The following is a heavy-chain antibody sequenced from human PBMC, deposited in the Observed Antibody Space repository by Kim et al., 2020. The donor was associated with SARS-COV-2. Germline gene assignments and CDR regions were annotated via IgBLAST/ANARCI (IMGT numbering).Heavy chain of an antibody. CDR3: AKDPFAVGGGH. J-gene: IGHJ4*02. CDR2: RT. Sequence: RTYYPDSVRGRFAIARDNSKNTLYLQMNSLRAEDTAVYYCAKDPFAVGGGHWGQGTLVTVSS. D-gene: IGHD3-16*01. V-gene: IGHV3-23*01.